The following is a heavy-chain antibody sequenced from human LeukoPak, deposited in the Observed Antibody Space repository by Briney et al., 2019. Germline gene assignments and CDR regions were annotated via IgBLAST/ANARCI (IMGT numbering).Heavy chain of an antibody. D-gene: IGHD2-2*01. CDR2: IIGSGGST. CDR1: GCTFSSYA. Sequence: GGSLRLSCAASGCTFSSYAMSWVRQAPGKGLEWVSTIIGSGGSTDYADSVKGRFTISRDNSRNTLYLQMISLRAEDTAVYYRPKLTGCCSRRSCWYFDSWARGTRVTVPS. V-gene: IGHV3-23*01. CDR3: PKLTGCCSRRSCWYFDS. J-gene: IGHJ4*02.